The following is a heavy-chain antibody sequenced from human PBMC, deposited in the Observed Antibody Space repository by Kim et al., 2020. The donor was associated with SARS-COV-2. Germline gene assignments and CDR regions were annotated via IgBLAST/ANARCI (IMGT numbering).Heavy chain of an antibody. Sequence: SETLSLTCAVSGGSISSSNWWSWVRQPPGKGLEWIGEIYHSGSTNYNPSLKSRVTISVDKSKNQFSLKLSSVTAADTAVYYCARDPRPLGYDYVWGSYGLGFFDYWGQGTLVTVSS. J-gene: IGHJ4*02. D-gene: IGHD3-16*01. CDR3: ARDPRPLGYDYVWGSYGLGFFDY. CDR2: IYHSGST. CDR1: GGSISSSNW. V-gene: IGHV4-4*02.